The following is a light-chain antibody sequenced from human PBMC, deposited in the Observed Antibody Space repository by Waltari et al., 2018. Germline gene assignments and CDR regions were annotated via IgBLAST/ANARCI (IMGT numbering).Light chain of an antibody. J-gene: IGLJ3*02. CDR3: VLYMGGGIL. V-gene: IGLV8-61*01. CDR1: SGSVSTTYY. CDR2: STN. Sequence: QTVVTQEPSFSVSPGGTFTLTCGLRSGSVSTTYYPNWYPQTPGQAPRPLIYSTNPRSSGVPYRISGSILGKKAALTITGAQADDESDYYCVLYMGGGILFGGGTKLTVL.